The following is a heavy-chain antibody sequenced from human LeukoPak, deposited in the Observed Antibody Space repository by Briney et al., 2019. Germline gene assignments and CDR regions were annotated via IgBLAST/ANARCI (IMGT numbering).Heavy chain of an antibody. CDR2: INPNSGGT. J-gene: IGHJ6*03. CDR1: GYTFTGYY. CDR3: ARNYYDSSGYLYYYYYYMDV. Sequence: ASVKVSCKASGYTFTGYYMHWVRQAPGQGLEWMGRINPNSGGTNYAQKFQGRVTMTRDTSISPAYMELSRLRSDDTAVYYCARNYYDSSGYLYYYYYYMDVWGKGTTVTVSS. V-gene: IGHV1-2*06. D-gene: IGHD3-22*01.